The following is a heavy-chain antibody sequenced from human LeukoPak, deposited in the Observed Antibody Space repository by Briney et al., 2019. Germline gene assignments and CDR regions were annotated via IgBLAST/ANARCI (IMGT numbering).Heavy chain of an antibody. D-gene: IGHD2-15*01. V-gene: IGHV1-46*01. Sequence: ASVKVSCKASGYTFTSYYMHWVRQAPGQGLEWMGMINPSGGSTSYTQKFQGRVTMTRDTSTSTVYMELSRLRSDDTAVYYCARAYCSGGSCYWADWFDPWGQGTLVTVSS. CDR2: INPSGGST. CDR3: ARAYCSGGSCYWADWFDP. CDR1: GYTFTSYY. J-gene: IGHJ5*02.